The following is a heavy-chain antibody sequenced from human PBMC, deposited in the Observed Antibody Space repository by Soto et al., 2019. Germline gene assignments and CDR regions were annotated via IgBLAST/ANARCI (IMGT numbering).Heavy chain of an antibody. V-gene: IGHV3-53*01. D-gene: IGHD3-22*01. J-gene: IGHJ4*02. Sequence: GGSLRLSCAASGFTVSSNYISWVRPAPGKGLEWVSVIYGGGSTYYADSVKGRFTISRDNSKNTLYLQMNSLRAEDTAVYYCARDFIGSSGYCHQHWGQGTLVTVP. CDR3: ARDFIGSSGYCHQH. CDR2: IYGGGST. CDR1: GFTVSSNY.